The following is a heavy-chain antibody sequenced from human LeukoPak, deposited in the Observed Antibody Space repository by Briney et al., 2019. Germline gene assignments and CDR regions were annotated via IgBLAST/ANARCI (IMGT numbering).Heavy chain of an antibody. V-gene: IGHV3-7*01. D-gene: IGHD6-6*01. Sequence: GGSLRLSCAASGFTFSSYWMSWVRQAPGKGLEWVANINEDGSEKDNVDSVKGRFTISRDNAKNSLYLQMNSLRAEDTAVYYCARGGAVRPDYWGQGTLVTVSS. J-gene: IGHJ4*02. CDR1: GFTFSSYW. CDR3: ARGGAVRPDY. CDR2: INEDGSEK.